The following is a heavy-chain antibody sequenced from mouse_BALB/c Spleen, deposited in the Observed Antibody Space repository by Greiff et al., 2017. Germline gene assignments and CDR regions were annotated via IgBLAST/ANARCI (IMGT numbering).Heavy chain of an antibody. CDR3: ARLRYFEV. J-gene: IGHJ1*01. Sequence: VQLKQSGPELVKPGASVKISCKASGYTFTDYNMHWVKQSHGKSLEWIGYIYPYNGGTGYNQKFKSKATLTVDNSSSTAYMELRSLTSEDSAVYYCARLRYFEVWGAGTTVTVSS. CDR1: GYTFTDYN. V-gene: IGHV1S29*02. CDR2: IYPYNGGT.